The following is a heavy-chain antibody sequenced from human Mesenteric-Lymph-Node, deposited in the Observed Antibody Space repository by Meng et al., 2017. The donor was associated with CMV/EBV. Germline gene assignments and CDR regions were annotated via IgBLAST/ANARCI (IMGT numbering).Heavy chain of an antibody. CDR2: IKQDGSEK. V-gene: IGHV3-7*01. Sequence: GGSLRLSCAASGFTFSSYWMSWVRQAPGKGLEWVANIKQDGSEKYYVDSVKGRFTISRDNAKNSLYLQMNTLRDEDTAVYYCAREYSSSSGRRAFDIWGQGTMVTVSS. J-gene: IGHJ3*02. CDR1: GFTFSSYW. CDR3: AREYSSSSGRRAFDI. D-gene: IGHD6-6*01.